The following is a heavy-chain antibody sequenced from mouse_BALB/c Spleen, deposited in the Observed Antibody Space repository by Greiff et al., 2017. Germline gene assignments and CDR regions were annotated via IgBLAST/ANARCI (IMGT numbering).Heavy chain of an antibody. J-gene: IGHJ4*01. D-gene: IGHD2-4*01. CDR2: ISDGGSYT. CDR1: GFTFSDYY. V-gene: IGHV5-4*02. CDR3: ARDFSPYYDYEDAMDY. Sequence: EVKLMESGGGLVKPGGSLKLSCAASGFTFSDYYMYWVRQTPEKRLEWVATISDGGSYTYYPDSVKGRFTISRDNAKNNLYLQMSSLKSEDTAMYYCARDFSPYYDYEDAMDYWGQGTSVTVSS.